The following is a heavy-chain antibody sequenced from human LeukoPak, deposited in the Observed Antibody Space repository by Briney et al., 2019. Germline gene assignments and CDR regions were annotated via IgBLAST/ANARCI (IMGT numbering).Heavy chain of an antibody. CDR3: ARHGVRYSDWLVARDAFDI. CDR1: GYNFYNYW. CDR2: IYPDDSDI. Sequence: GESLKISCKASGYNFYNYWIGWVRQMPGKGLEWMAIIYPDDSDIRYSPSFQGHVTISVDKSIGTAYLQWSNLKASDTAMYYCARHGVRYSDWLVARDAFDIWGQGTMVTVSS. J-gene: IGHJ3*02. D-gene: IGHD3-9*01. V-gene: IGHV5-51*01.